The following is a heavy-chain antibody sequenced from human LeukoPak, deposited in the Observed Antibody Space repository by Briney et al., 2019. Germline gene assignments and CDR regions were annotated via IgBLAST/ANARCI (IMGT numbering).Heavy chain of an antibody. J-gene: IGHJ3*02. CDR1: GFTFSNYW. D-gene: IGHD3-10*01. V-gene: IGHV3-7*02. Sequence: GGSLRLSCAASGFTFSNYWMNWVRQAPGKGLEWVANIKQDGSAKYYVDSVKGRFTISRDNAKNSLYLQMNSLRAEDTAVYYCARGSMVRGVADAFDIWGQGTMVTVSS. CDR3: ARGSMVRGVADAFDI. CDR2: IKQDGSAK.